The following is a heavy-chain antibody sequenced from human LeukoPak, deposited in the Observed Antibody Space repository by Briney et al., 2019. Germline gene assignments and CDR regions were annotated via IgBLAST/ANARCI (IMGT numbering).Heavy chain of an antibody. J-gene: IGHJ4*02. CDR1: GFTFSSYW. V-gene: IGHV3-7*01. D-gene: IGHD5-24*01. Sequence: PGGSLRLSCADSGFTFSSYWMTWVRQAPGKGLEWVANINQDGSEKNHVDSVKGRFTISRDNAKKSLYLQMNSLRADDTAVYYCAKSNGVDRNGYNSDYFDYWGQGTLVTVSS. CDR2: INQDGSEK. CDR3: AKSNGVDRNGYNSDYFDY.